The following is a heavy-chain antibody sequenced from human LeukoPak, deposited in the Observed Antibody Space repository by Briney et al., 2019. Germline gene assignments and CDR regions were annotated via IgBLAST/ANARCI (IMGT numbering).Heavy chain of an antibody. CDR1: GFTFSTYG. CDR2: IWHDGSHK. J-gene: IGHJ3*01. Sequence: GGSLRLSCAASGFTFSTYGMHWVRQAPGKGLEWVTVIWHDGSHKDYADSVKGRFTIFRDNSKNTLYLQMNDLRAEDTAVYYCARGWGSNVYASAFDVWGQGTMVTVSS. D-gene: IGHD3-16*01. V-gene: IGHV3-33*01. CDR3: ARGWGSNVYASAFDV.